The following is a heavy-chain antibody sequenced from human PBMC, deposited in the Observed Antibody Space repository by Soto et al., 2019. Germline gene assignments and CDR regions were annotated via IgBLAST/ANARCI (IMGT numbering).Heavy chain of an antibody. CDR3: ARYRRPYAMDV. Sequence: ASVKVSCKASGYTFTGYYMQWVRQAPGQGLEWMGYINPVSGGTSSPQKFQGRVTMTRDTSISTADMELSSLTSDDTAVYYCARYRRPYAMDVWGQGTTVTVSS. CDR1: GYTFTGYY. J-gene: IGHJ6*02. CDR2: INPVSGGT. V-gene: IGHV1-2*02.